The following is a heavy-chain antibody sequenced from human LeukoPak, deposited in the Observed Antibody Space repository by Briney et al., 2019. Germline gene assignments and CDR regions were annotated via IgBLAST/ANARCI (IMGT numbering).Heavy chain of an antibody. J-gene: IGHJ4*02. CDR1: GFTFSSYG. CDR3: ARDFIAAAGDDY. CDR2: IWYDGSNK. D-gene: IGHD6-13*01. V-gene: IGHV3-33*01. Sequence: GGSLRLSCAASGFTFSSYGMHWVRQAPGKGLEWVAVIWYDGSNKYYADSVKGRFTISRDNSKNALYLQMNSLRAEDTAVYYCARDFIAAAGDDYWGQGTLVTVSS.